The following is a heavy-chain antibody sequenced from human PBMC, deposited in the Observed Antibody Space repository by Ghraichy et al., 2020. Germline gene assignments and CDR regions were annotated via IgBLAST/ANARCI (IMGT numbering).Heavy chain of an antibody. J-gene: IGHJ5*02. V-gene: IGHV1-18*01. Sequence: ASVKVSCKASGYTFTSYGISWVRQAPGQGLEWMGWISAYNGNTNYAQKLQGRVTMTTDTSTSTAYMELRSLRSDDTAVYYCARDLSPYYDFWSGYYSRNWFDPWGQGTLVTVSS. CDR1: GYTFTSYG. CDR3: ARDLSPYYDFWSGYYSRNWFDP. CDR2: ISAYNGNT. D-gene: IGHD3-3*01.